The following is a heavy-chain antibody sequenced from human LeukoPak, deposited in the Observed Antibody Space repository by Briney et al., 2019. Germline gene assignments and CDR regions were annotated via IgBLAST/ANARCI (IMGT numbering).Heavy chain of an antibody. Sequence: PSETLSLTCSVSGGSVSSGNYYWSWIRQPPGKGLEWIGYVDYSGSTSYNPSLKRRVTISVDTSKNQFFLKVMYLTAADTAVYYCARGIRTGYGYWGQRTLVTVSS. D-gene: IGHD1-1*01. CDR3: ARGIRTGYGY. CDR1: GGSVSSGNYY. V-gene: IGHV4-61*01. CDR2: VDYSGST. J-gene: IGHJ4*02.